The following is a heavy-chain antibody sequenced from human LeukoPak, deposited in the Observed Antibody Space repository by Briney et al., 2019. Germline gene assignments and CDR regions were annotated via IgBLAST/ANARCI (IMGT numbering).Heavy chain of an antibody. CDR3: AREADYNPDY. J-gene: IGHJ4*02. Sequence: ASVKVSCKASGYTFTSYDINWVRQAPGQGLEWMGWINPNSGGTKHAQKFQGRVTMTRDTSISTAYMELIRLKSDDTAVYYCAREADYNPDYWGQGTLVTVSS. CDR2: INPNSGGT. V-gene: IGHV1-2*02. CDR1: GYTFTSYD. D-gene: IGHD4-11*01.